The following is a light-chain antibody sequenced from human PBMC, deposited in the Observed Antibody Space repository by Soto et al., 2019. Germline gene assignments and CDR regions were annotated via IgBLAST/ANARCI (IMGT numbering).Light chain of an antibody. V-gene: IGLV1-51*02. CDR2: ENS. Sequence: QAVVTQPPSVSAAPGQKVTISCSGSGSNIGSDYVSWYQQLPGTAPKLLIYENSERPSGIPDRFSGSKSGTSATLGITGLQTGDEADYYCGAWDSSLTGGVFGGGTKLTVL. CDR3: GAWDSSLTGGV. J-gene: IGLJ2*01. CDR1: GSNIGSDY.